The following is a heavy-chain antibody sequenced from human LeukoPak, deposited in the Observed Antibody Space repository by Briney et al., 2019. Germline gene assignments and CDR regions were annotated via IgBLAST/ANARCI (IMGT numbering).Heavy chain of an antibody. D-gene: IGHD6-19*01. V-gene: IGHV3-30-3*01. J-gene: IGHJ4*02. CDR3: AREAGSSGRLYYFDY. Sequence: PGGSLRLSCAASGFTFSTYAMHWVRQAPGKGLEWVAVMSYDGSNTYYADSVNGRFTISRDNSKNTLYLQMNSLRAEGTAVYNCAREAGSSGRLYYFDYWGQGTLVTVSS. CDR1: GFTFSTYA. CDR2: MSYDGSNT.